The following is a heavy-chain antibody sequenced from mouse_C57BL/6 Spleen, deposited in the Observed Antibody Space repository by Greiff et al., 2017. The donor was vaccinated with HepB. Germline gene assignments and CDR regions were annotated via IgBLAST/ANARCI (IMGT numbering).Heavy chain of an antibody. CDR1: GYTFTDYE. CDR3: TRHYYGSLFDY. D-gene: IGHD1-1*01. CDR2: IDPETGGT. Sequence: QVQLQQSGAELVRPGASVTLSCKASGYTFTDYEMHWVKQTPVHGLEWIGAIDPETGGTAYNQKFKGKAILTADKSSSTAYMELRSPTSEDSAVYYCTRHYYGSLFDYWGQGTTLTVSS. J-gene: IGHJ2*01. V-gene: IGHV1-15*01.